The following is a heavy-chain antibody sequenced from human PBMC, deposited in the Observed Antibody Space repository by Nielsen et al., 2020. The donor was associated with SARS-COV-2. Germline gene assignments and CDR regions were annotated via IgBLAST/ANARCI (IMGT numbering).Heavy chain of an antibody. J-gene: IGHJ6*02. V-gene: IGHV3-30*04. CDR2: ISYDGSNK. CDR3: ATPIGGWNYYYGIDV. D-gene: IGHD6-19*01. CDR1: GFTFSSYA. Sequence: GESLKISCAASGFTFSSYAMHWVRQAPGKGLEWVAVISYDGSNKYYADSVKGRFTISRDNSKNTLYLQMNSLRAEDTAVYYCATPIGGWNYYYGIDVWGQGTTVTVSS.